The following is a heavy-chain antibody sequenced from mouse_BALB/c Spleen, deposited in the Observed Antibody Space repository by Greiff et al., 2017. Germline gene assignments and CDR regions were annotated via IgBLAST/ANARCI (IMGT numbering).Heavy chain of an antibody. CDR3: ARDFYYAMDY. CDR2: ISYDGSN. J-gene: IGHJ4*01. Sequence: ESGPGLVKPSQSLSLTCSVTGYSITSGYYWNWIRQFPGNKLEWMGYISYDGSNNYNPSLKNRISITRDTSKNQFFLKLNSVTTEDTATYYCARDFYYAMDYWGQGTSVTVSS. CDR1: GYSITSGYY. V-gene: IGHV3-6*02.